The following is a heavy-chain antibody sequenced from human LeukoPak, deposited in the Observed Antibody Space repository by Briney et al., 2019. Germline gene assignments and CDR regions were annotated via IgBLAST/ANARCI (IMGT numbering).Heavy chain of an antibody. CDR3: ARLVTMVRGVIIAYYYYYGMDV. J-gene: IGHJ6*04. CDR2: IKQDGSEK. CDR1: GFTFSSYW. V-gene: IGHV3-7*03. D-gene: IGHD3-10*01. Sequence: GGSLRLSCAASGFTFSSYWMSWVRQAPGKGLEWVASIKQDGSEKYYVDSVKGRFTISRDNAKNSLYLQMNSLRAEDTAVYYCARLVTMVRGVIIAYYYYYGMDVWGNGTTVTVSS.